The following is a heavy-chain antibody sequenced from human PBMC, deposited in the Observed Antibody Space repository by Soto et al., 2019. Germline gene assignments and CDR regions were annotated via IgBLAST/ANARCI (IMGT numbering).Heavy chain of an antibody. CDR3: ARDRSNEFWSGYPNYFDY. Sequence: SVKVSCKASGGTFSSYTISWLRQAPGQGLEWMGRIIPILGIANYAQKFQGRVTITADKSTSTAYMELSSLRSEDTAVYYCARDRSNEFWSGYPNYFDYWGQGTLVTVSS. CDR2: IIPILGIA. J-gene: IGHJ4*02. CDR1: GGTFSSYT. D-gene: IGHD3-3*01. V-gene: IGHV1-69*04.